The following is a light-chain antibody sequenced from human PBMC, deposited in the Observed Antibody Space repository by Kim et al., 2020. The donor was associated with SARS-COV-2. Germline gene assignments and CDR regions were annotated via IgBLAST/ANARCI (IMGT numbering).Light chain of an antibody. CDR1: EGISSW. Sequence: ASLGDKTTITCRANEGISSWLAWYQQKPGKAPRLLMYAASTLQGGVPARFSGTGSGTDYTLTISSLQCEDSATYHCQQSNSFPWTFGQGTKVDIK. J-gene: IGKJ1*01. CDR3: QQSNSFPWT. V-gene: IGKV1-12*01. CDR2: AAS.